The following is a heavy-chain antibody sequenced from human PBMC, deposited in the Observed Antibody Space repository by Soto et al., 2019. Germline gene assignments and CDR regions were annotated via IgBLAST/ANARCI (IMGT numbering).Heavy chain of an antibody. CDR1: GFTFSSYW. J-gene: IGHJ3*02. D-gene: IGHD5-18*01. Sequence: EVQLVESGGGLVQPGGSLRLSCAASGFTFSSYWMSWVRQAPGKGLEWVANIKQDGSEKYYVDSVKGRFTISRDNAKNSLYLQMNSLRAEDTAVYYCARERGYGEDWPDAFAIWGQGRMVTVSS. CDR2: IKQDGSEK. V-gene: IGHV3-7*01. CDR3: ARERGYGEDWPDAFAI.